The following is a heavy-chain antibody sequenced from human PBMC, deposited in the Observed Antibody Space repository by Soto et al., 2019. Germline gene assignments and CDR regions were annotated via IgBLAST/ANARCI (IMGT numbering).Heavy chain of an antibody. J-gene: IGHJ3*02. CDR2: ITGSGGGT. Sequence: EVQLLEFGGRLVPPGWSLRLSCAGSRFSFSNYAMTWARQAPGEGLEWVSSITGSGGGTTYADSVKGRFTISRDNSKNILYLQMDSLRADDTAVYYCSTDPNGDYIGAFDNWGQGTMVTVSS. D-gene: IGHD4-17*01. CDR1: RFSFSNYA. CDR3: STDPNGDYIGAFDN. V-gene: IGHV3-23*01.